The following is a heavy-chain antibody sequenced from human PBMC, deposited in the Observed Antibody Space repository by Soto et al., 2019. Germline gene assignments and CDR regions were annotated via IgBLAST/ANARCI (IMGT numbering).Heavy chain of an antibody. D-gene: IGHD3-10*01. J-gene: IGHJ4*02. CDR3: VRGGSGSPNYGYYFDY. CDR2: ISGSGANT. V-gene: IGHV3-23*01. Sequence: LRLSCTASGFTFDNYAMSWVRQAPGKGLEWVSSISGSGANTYYADSVKGRFTISRDNSKTTLYLQMNSLSAEDTALHFCVRGGSGSPNYGYYFDYWGQGALVTVSS. CDR1: GFTFDNYA.